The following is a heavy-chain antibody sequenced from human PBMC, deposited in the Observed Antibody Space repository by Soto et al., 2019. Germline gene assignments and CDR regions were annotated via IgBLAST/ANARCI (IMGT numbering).Heavy chain of an antibody. V-gene: IGHV3-30*18. CDR2: IAYDGSLK. Sequence: QVQLVESGGGVVQPGGTLRLSCAASGFTFSSYGMQWVRQAPGKALEWVAVIAYDGSLKYYVDSVKGRFTISRDNSKNTLYLQINSLRAEDTAVYYCAKDLKVSGSHYGTLNYYYGMDVWGQGTTVSVSS. CDR3: AKDLKVSGSHYGTLNYYYGMDV. J-gene: IGHJ6*02. D-gene: IGHD3-10*01. CDR1: GFTFSSYG.